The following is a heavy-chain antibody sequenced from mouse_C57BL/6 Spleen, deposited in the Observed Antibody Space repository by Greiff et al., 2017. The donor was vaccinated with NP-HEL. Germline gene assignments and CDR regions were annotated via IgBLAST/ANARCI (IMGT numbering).Heavy chain of an antibody. D-gene: IGHD1-1*01. J-gene: IGHJ2*01. CDR1: GFTFSDYG. CDR3: ARKTYYYGSSGGYFDY. CDR2: ISSGSSTI. V-gene: IGHV5-17*01. Sequence: EVKLQESGGGLVKPGGSLKLSCAASGFTFSDYGMHWVRQAPEKGLEWVAYISSGSSTIYYADTVKGRFTISRDNAKNTLFLQMTSLRSEDTAMYYCARKTYYYGSSGGYFDYWGQGTTLTVSS.